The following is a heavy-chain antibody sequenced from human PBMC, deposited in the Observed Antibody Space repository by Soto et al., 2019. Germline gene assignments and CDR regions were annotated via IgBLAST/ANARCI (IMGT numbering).Heavy chain of an antibody. CDR3: ARDRFTMVRGVDYWFDP. CDR2: IYYSGST. D-gene: IGHD3-10*01. Sequence: SETLSLTCAVPGGSISRYYWSWIRQPPGKGLEWIGYIYYSGSTNYNPSLKSRVTISVDTSKNQFSLKLSSVTAADTAVYYCARDRFTMVRGVDYWFDPWGQGTLVTVSS. J-gene: IGHJ5*02. CDR1: GGSISRYY. V-gene: IGHV4-59*01.